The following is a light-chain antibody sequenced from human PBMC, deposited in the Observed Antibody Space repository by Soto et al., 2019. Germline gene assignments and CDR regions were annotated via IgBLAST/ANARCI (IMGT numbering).Light chain of an antibody. V-gene: IGKV3D-15*01. J-gene: IGKJ4*01. CDR3: QQYKDWPPLT. Sequence: EIVMTQSPVNLSASPGERATLSCRASQSVNINLAWYQQRHGQAPRVLIYGPSNRASGIPDKVNGSGSGTDFTLTISSLEPDDFALYFCQQYKDWPPLTFGGGTRVEIK. CDR1: QSVNIN. CDR2: GPS.